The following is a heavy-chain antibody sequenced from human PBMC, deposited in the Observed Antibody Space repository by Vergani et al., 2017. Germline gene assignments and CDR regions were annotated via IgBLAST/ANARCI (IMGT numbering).Heavy chain of an antibody. V-gene: IGHV3-48*01. CDR3: AREADYRTIYFDH. D-gene: IGHD4-11*01. J-gene: IGHJ4*02. CDR1: GFTFSSYN. CDR2: ISASSTSI. Sequence: EVKLVESGGGLVQPGRSLRLSCAASGFTFSSYNFNWVRQAPGKGLEWVSYISASSTSIYYADSLKGRFTVSRDNAKNSLYLQIHSLRVDDTAVYFCAREADYRTIYFDHWGLGTLVTVSS.